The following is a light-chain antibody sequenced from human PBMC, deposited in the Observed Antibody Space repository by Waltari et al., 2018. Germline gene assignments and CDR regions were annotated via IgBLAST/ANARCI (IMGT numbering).Light chain of an antibody. CDR1: SRDVGGYDY. CDR3: NSYTSSASRV. CDR2: NVK. J-gene: IGLJ3*02. Sequence: QSALTQPASVSGSPGQSITIPCTGTSRDVGGYDYVSWSQQHSGKAPKLIIFNVKNRPSGVSTRVSGSKSGNTASLTISGLQAEDEAHYYCNSYTSSASRVFGGGTKLTVL. V-gene: IGLV2-14*03.